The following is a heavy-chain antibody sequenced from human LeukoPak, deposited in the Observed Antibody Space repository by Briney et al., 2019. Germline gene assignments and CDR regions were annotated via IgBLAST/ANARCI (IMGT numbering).Heavy chain of an antibody. CDR3: ARWLVWFGELYFDY. J-gene: IGHJ4*02. Sequence: PGGSLRLSCTASGFTFSNYAMSWVRQAPGKGLEWVANIKQDGSEKYYVDSVKGRFTISRDNAKNSLYLQMNSLRAEDTAVYYCARWLVWFGELYFDYWGQGTLVTVSS. D-gene: IGHD3-10*01. CDR2: IKQDGSEK. V-gene: IGHV3-7*01. CDR1: GFTFSNYA.